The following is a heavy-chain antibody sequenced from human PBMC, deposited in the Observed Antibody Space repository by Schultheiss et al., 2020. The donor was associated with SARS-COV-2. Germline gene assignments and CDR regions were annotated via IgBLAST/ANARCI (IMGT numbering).Heavy chain of an antibody. V-gene: IGHV4-59*01. J-gene: IGHJ4*02. CDR1: GGSISSYY. CDR2: IYYSGST. D-gene: IGHD5-18*01. Sequence: SETLSLTCTVSGGSISSYYWSWIRQPAGKGLEWIGSIYYSGSTYYNPSLKSRVTISVDTSKNQFSLKLSSVTAADTAVYYCARADSSPVDYWGQGTLVTVSS. CDR3: ARADSSPVDY.